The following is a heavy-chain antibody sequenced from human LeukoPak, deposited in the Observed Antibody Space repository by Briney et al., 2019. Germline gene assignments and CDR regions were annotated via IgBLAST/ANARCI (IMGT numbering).Heavy chain of an antibody. V-gene: IGHV1-18*01. J-gene: IGHJ4*02. CDR3: ARVSAQRYYFAY. D-gene: IGHD7-27*01. CDR1: GYTFTIYG. CDR2: ISAYNGGR. Sequence: ASVTVCFKGAGYTFTIYGISWVRQAPGQGMEWVGGISAYNGGRNYSQEDQGRGSMTTYRSTSTAYMELRRLRSDDTAVYYCARVSAQRYYFAYWGQGTLVTASS.